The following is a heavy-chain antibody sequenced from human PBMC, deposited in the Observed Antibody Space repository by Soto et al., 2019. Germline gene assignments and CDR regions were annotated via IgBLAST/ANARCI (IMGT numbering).Heavy chain of an antibody. J-gene: IGHJ4*02. V-gene: IGHV3-64D*06. CDR3: VKEGYLRSDWSGPFDY. Sequence: PGGSLRLSCSASGFTFTSYAMHWVRQAPGKGLEFVSAISSYGADTYYAASVKGRFAISRDNPKNTLYLQMSSLRAEDTALYYCVKEGYLRSDWSGPFDYWGPGALVTVSS. CDR2: ISSYGADT. D-gene: IGHD6-19*01. CDR1: GFTFTSYA.